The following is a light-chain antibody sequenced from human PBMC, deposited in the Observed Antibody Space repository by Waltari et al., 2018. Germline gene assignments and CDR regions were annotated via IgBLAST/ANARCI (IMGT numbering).Light chain of an antibody. V-gene: IGLV1-47*01. Sequence: QSVLTQPPSASGAPGQWVTISCSGSTSNIGNNYVYWYQKLPGPAPKLLVSMNERRPSGVPDRYSGSKSGTSASLAIGGLRSEDEADYYCASWDGALTGVVFGGGTRLTVL. J-gene: IGLJ2*01. CDR2: MNE. CDR3: ASWDGALTGVV. CDR1: TSNIGNNY.